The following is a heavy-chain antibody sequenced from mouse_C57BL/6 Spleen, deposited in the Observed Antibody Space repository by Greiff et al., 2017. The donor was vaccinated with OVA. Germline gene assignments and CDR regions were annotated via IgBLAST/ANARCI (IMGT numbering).Heavy chain of an antibody. CDR2: ISDGGSYT. V-gene: IGHV5-4*03. CDR1: GFTFSSYA. J-gene: IGHJ2*01. D-gene: IGHD1-1*01. Sequence: EVKLVESGGGLVKPGGSLKLSCAASGFTFSSYAMSWVRQTPEKRLEWVATISDGGSYTYYPDNVKGRFTISRDNAKNNLYLQMSHLKSEDTAMYYFARIRALYYGSSTYYIDYWGQGTTLTVSS. CDR3: ARIRALYYGSSTYYIDY.